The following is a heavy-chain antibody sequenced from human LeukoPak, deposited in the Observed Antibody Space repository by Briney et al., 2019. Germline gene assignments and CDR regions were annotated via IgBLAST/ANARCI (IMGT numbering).Heavy chain of an antibody. CDR2: ISSSSSYI. CDR1: GFTFSSYS. CDR3: ARVELWLNYYYYYMDV. D-gene: IGHD5-18*01. J-gene: IGHJ6*03. V-gene: IGHV3-21*01. Sequence: GGSLRLSCAASGFTFSSYSMNWVRQAPGKGREWVSSISSSSSYIYYADSVKGRFTISRDNAKNSLYLQMNSLRAEDTAVYYCARVELWLNYYYYYMDVWGKGTTVAVSS.